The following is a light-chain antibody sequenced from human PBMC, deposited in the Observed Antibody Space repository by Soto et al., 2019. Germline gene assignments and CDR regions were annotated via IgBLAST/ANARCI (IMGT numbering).Light chain of an antibody. CDR3: QQYGSSPQT. J-gene: IGKJ1*01. Sequence: EIVLTQSPGTLSLSPGERSTLSCRASQIVSSSFLAWYQQKSGQAPRLLIYNASTRATGIPDRFSGSGSGTDFTLTISRLEPEDFAVYYCQQYGSSPQTFGQGTKVEIK. CDR2: NAS. V-gene: IGKV3-20*01. CDR1: QIVSSSF.